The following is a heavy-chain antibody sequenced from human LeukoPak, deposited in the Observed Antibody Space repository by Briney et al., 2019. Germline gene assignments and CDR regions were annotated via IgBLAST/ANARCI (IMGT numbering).Heavy chain of an antibody. V-gene: IGHV1-18*01. CDR1: GYTFTSYG. D-gene: IGHD3-3*01. CDR2: ISAYNGNT. J-gene: IGHJ4*02. CDR3: AREFGYDFWSGRQYYFDY. Sequence: ASVKVSCKASGYTFTSYGISWVRQAPGQGLEWMGWISAYNGNTNYAQKLQGRVTMTRDMSTSAVYMELSSLRSEDTAVYYCAREFGYDFWSGRQYYFDYWGQGTLVTVSS.